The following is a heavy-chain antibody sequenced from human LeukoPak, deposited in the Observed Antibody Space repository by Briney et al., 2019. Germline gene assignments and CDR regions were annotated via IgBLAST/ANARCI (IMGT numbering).Heavy chain of an antibody. Sequence: SQTLSLTCTVSGGSISSGGYYWSWIRQHPGKGLEWIGYIYYSGSTYYNPSLKSRVTISVGTSKNQFSLKLSSVTAADTAVYYCARDRVLISSGWFDYWGQGTLVTVSS. CDR2: IYYSGST. V-gene: IGHV4-31*03. CDR1: GGSISSGGYY. CDR3: ARDRVLISSGWFDY. J-gene: IGHJ4*02. D-gene: IGHD6-19*01.